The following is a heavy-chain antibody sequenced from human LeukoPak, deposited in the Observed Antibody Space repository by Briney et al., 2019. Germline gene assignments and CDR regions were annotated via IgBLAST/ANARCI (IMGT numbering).Heavy chain of an antibody. D-gene: IGHD2-2*01. V-gene: IGHV4-34*01. CDR3: ASPRYCSSTSCYAFGY. J-gene: IGHJ4*02. Sequence: SETLSLTCAVYGGSFSGYYWSWIRQPPGKGLEWIGEINHSGSTNYNPSLKSRVTISVDTSKNQFSLKLSSVTAADTAVYYCASPRYCSSTSCYAFGYWGQGTLVTVSS. CDR1: GGSFSGYY. CDR2: INHSGST.